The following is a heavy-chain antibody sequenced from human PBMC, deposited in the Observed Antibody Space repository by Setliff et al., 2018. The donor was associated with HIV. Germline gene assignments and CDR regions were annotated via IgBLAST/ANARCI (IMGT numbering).Heavy chain of an antibody. Sequence: SETLSLTCTVSGVSINSGNYYWAWIRQPPGKGLEWIGSVSYAGTTYYNPSLEGRVSMSFDSSKNQFSLRLRSMAAADAATYYCTADRASVWYGHWGQGTPVTVSS. CDR2: VSYAGTT. J-gene: IGHJ5*02. CDR1: GVSINSGNYY. CDR3: TADRASVWYGH. V-gene: IGHV4-39*07. D-gene: IGHD6-19*01.